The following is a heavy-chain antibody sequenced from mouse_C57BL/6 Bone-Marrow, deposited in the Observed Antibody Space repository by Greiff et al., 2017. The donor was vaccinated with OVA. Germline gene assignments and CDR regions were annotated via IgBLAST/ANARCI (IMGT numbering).Heavy chain of an antibody. CDR3: ARGGEDFDY. V-gene: IGHV1-22*01. CDR2: INPNNGGT. CDR1: GYTFTDYN. J-gene: IGHJ2*01. D-gene: IGHD2-13*01. Sequence: EVKLMESGPELVKPGASVKMSCKASGYTFTDYNMHWVKQSHGKSLEWIGYINPNNGGTSYNQKFKGKATLTVNKSSSTAYMELRSLTSEDAAVYYCARGGEDFDYWGQGTTLTVSS.